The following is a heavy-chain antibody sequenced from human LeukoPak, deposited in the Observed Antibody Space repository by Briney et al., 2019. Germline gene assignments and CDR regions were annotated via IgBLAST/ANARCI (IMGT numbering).Heavy chain of an antibody. CDR1: GFTFRSYA. CDR2: ISGNGGST. Sequence: PGGPLGLSCAASGFTFRSYAMGWVRQAPGKGLEWVSAISGNGGSTYYADSVKGRFTISRDNSKNTLYLQMNSLRGEDTAVYYCAKETYWGQGTLVTVSS. V-gene: IGHV3-23*01. CDR3: AKETY. J-gene: IGHJ4*02.